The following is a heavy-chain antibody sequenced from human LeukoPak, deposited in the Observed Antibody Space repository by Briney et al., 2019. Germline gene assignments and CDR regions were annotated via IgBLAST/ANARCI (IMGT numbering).Heavy chain of an antibody. D-gene: IGHD2-8*01. CDR3: ARDQGKGYCTNGVCYINQYNWFDP. Sequence: ASVTVSCKASGYTFTSYYMHWVRQAPGQGLEWMGIINPSGGSTSYAQKFQGRVTMTRDTSTSTVYMELSSLRSEDTAVYYCARDQGKGYCTNGVCYINQYNWFDPWGQGTLVTVSS. CDR1: GYTFTSYY. V-gene: IGHV1-46*01. J-gene: IGHJ5*02. CDR2: INPSGGST.